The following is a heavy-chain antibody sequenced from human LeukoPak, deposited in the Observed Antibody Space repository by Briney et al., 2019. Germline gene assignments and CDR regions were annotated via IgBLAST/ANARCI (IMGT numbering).Heavy chain of an antibody. J-gene: IGHJ6*02. V-gene: IGHV4-59*08. Sequence: SETLSLTCTVSGGSISSYYWSWIRQPPGKGLEWIGYIYYSGSTNYNPSLKSRVTISVDTSKNQFSLELSSVTAADTAVYYCARGRGYCSSTSCVRYYYYYYGMDVWGQGTTVTVSS. CDR2: IYYSGST. CDR3: ARGRGYCSSTSCVRYYYYYYGMDV. D-gene: IGHD2-2*01. CDR1: GGSISSYY.